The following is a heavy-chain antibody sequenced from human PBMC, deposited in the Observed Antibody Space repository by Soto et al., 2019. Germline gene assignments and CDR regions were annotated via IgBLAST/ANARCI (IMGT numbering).Heavy chain of an antibody. CDR2: IKQDGSEK. J-gene: IGHJ4*02. CDR3: ARDHIVGATNFDD. D-gene: IGHD1-26*01. CDR1: GFTFSSYW. Sequence: EVQLVESGGGLVQPGGFLRLSCAASGFTFSSYWMSWVRQAPGKGLEWVANIKQDGSEKYYVDSVKGRFTISRDNAKNSLYLQMNSLRAEDTAVYYCARDHIVGATNFDDWGQGTLVTVSS. V-gene: IGHV3-7*01.